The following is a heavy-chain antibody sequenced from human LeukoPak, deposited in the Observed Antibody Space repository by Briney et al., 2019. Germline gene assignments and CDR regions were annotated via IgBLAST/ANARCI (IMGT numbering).Heavy chain of an antibody. V-gene: IGHV4-34*01. Sequence: SETLSLTCAVYGGSFSGYYWSWIRQPPGKGLEWIGEINHSGSTNYNPSLKSRVTISVDTSKNQFSLKLSSVTAADTAVYYCARVGPEIAVAGTGFDYWGQGTLVTVSS. J-gene: IGHJ4*02. CDR3: ARVGPEIAVAGTGFDY. D-gene: IGHD6-19*01. CDR1: GGSFSGYY. CDR2: INHSGST.